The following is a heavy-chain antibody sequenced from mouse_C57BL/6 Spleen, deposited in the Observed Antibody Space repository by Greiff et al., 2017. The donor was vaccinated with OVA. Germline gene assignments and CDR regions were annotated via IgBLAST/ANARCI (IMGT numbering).Heavy chain of an antibody. CDR3: ARGGIYDGYYVDFDY. D-gene: IGHD2-3*01. CDR2: IYPGSGST. J-gene: IGHJ2*01. V-gene: IGHV1-55*01. CDR1: GYTFTSYW. Sequence: QVQLQQPGAELVKPGASVKMSCKASGYTFTSYWITWVKQRPGQGLEWIGDIYPGSGSTNYNEKFKSKATLTVDTSSSTAYMQLSSLTSEDSAVYYCARGGIYDGYYVDFDYWGQGTTLTVSS.